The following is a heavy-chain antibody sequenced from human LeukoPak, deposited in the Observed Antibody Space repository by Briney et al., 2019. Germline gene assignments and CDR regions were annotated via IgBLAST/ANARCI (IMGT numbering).Heavy chain of an antibody. CDR2: IFYIGSA. CDR3: ARHGSYSLAF. D-gene: IGHD2-15*01. V-gene: IGHV4-4*02. Sequence: SGTRSLTCAVSGVSIGSGGYWSWVRQPPGKGLEWIGQIFYIGSAHYNPSFESRVIMSIDNSRNQLSLRFNSVTAADTAVYYCARHGSYSLAFWGQGALVTVSS. J-gene: IGHJ4*02. CDR1: GVSIGSGGY.